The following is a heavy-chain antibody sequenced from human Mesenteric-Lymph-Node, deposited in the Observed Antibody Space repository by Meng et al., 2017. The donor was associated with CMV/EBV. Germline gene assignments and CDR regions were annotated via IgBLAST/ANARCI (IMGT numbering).Heavy chain of an antibody. J-gene: IGHJ5*02. D-gene: IGHD6-13*01. CDR2: IIPILGIA. V-gene: IGHV1-69*02. CDR3: AGGIAAAGSRWFDP. Sequence: QVQLVQSGAEVKKPGSSGKVSCTASGGTFSSDTISWVRQAPGQGLEWMGRIIPILGIANYAQKFQGRVTITADKSTSTAYMELSSLRSEDTAVYYCAGGIAAAGSRWFDPWGQGTLVTVSS. CDR1: GGTFSSDT.